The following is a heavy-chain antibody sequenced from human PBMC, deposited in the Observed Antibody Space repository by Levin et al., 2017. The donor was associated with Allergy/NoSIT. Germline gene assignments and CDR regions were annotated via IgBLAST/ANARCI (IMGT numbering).Heavy chain of an antibody. J-gene: IGHJ4*02. D-gene: IGHD3-9*01. CDR3: ARKDYDILTGYYEYYFDY. CDR1: GYTFTGYY. V-gene: IGHV1-2*02. Sequence: ASVKVSCKASGYTFTGYYMHWVRQAPGQGLEWMGWINPNSGGTNYAQKFQGRVTMTRDTSISTAYMELSRLRSDDTAVYYCARKDYDILTGYYEYYFDYWGQGTLVTVSS. CDR2: INPNSGGT.